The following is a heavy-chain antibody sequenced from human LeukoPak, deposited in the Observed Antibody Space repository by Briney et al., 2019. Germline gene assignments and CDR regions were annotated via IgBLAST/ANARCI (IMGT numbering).Heavy chain of an antibody. D-gene: IGHD5-18*01. V-gene: IGHV1-69*13. CDR2: IIPIFGTA. CDR1: GGTFSSYA. J-gene: IGHJ4*02. CDR3: VGDQDSYGFDS. Sequence: SVKVSCKASGGTFSSYAISWVRQAPGQGREWMGGIIPIFGTANYAQKFQGRVTITADESTSTAYMELSSVRAEYTGVYYCVGDQDSYGFDSWGQGTMVTVSS.